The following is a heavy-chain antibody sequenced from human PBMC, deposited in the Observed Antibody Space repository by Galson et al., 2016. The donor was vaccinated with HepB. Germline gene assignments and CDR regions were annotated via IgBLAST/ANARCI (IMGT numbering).Heavy chain of an antibody. CDR1: GFTFNNYA. V-gene: IGHV3-23*01. Sequence: SLRLSCAASGFTFNNYAMSWVRQAPGKGLEWVSAISGSGGSTYYTDSVKGRFTISRDNSRNTVFLVMSSLRAEDTAVYYCARDSGTPPPRRGPSSGYWGQGTLVTVSS. CDR3: ARDSGTPPPRRGPSSGY. D-gene: IGHD1-26*01. CDR2: ISGSGGST. J-gene: IGHJ4*02.